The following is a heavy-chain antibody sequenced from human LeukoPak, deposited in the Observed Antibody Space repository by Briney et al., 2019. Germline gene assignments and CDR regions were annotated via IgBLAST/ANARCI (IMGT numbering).Heavy chain of an antibody. D-gene: IGHD5-18*01. CDR3: AELHSYGYGGDWFDP. Sequence: PSQTLSLTCTVSGGSISSYYWSSIRQPPGKGLEWIGYIYYSGSTNYNPSIKSRVTISVDTSKNQFALKLSSVTAADTAVYYCAELHSYGYGGDWFDPWGQGTLVTVSS. J-gene: IGHJ5*02. CDR2: IYYSGST. V-gene: IGHV4-59*08. CDR1: GGSISSYY.